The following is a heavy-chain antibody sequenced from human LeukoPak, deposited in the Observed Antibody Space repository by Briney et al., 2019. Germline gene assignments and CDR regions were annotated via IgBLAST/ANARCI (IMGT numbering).Heavy chain of an antibody. CDR3: ARDVLAAGATGTFDI. Sequence: GGSLRLSCAASTFTFSNYWMSWVRQAPGKGLEWVANIKQDGSEKYYVDSVKGRFTISRDNAKTSLYLQLNSLRAEDTAVYYCARDVLAAGATGTFDIWGQGTMVTVSS. D-gene: IGHD1-14*01. J-gene: IGHJ3*02. V-gene: IGHV3-7*03. CDR2: IKQDGSEK. CDR1: TFTFSNYW.